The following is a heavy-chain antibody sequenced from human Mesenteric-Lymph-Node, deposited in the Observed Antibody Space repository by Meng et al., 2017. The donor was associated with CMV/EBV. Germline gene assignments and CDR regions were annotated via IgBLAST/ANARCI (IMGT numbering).Heavy chain of an antibody. V-gene: IGHV3-21*01. CDR1: GFTFSSYA. CDR3: ARQVGATLDYFDY. D-gene: IGHD1-26*01. Sequence: GGSLRLSCAASGFTFSSYAMSWVRQAPGKGLEWVSSISGGSSFVFYVDSVKGRFSMSRDNAENSLYLQMSSLRVEDTAVYYCARQVGATLDYFDYWGQGTLVTVSS. CDR2: ISGGSSFV. J-gene: IGHJ4*02.